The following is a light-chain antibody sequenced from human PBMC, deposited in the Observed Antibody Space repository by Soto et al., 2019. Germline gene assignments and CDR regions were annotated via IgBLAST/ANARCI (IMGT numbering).Light chain of an antibody. Sequence: QTVVTQEPSFSVSPGGTATLTCGLSYGSVSPSYYHSWYQQTPGQAPRTLIYSTNTRSPGVPARFSCSILGNKAALTITGDQAEDESDYYCVLYMGSGISLFGGGTKLTVL. J-gene: IGLJ3*02. CDR2: STN. CDR1: YGSVSPSYY. CDR3: VLYMGSGISL. V-gene: IGLV8-61*01.